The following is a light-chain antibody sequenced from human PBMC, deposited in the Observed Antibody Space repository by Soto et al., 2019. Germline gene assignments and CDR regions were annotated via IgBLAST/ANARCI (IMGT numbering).Light chain of an antibody. Sequence: DIQMTQSPSTLSGSVGDRVTITCRASQTISSWLAWYQQKPGKAPKLLIYAASSLQSGVPSRFSGSGSGTDSTLTINSLQPEDFATYYCQQADSFPTFGGGTKVDIK. J-gene: IGKJ4*01. CDR3: QQADSFPT. CDR1: QTISSW. CDR2: AAS. V-gene: IGKV1-12*01.